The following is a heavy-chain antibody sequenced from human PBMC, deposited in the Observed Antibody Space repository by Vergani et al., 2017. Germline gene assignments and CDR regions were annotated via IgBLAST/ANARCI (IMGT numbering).Heavy chain of an antibody. V-gene: IGHV3-30*03. CDR2: ISSEGTQK. Sequence: QVHLVESGGGVVQPGRSLRLSCVVSGFTSSYYGMHWVRQAPGKWLEWVAVISSEGTQKYYADSVKGRFTISRDNSKSTLYLQMNSLRTEDTAVYYCATKSCGTPGCQIGYFREWGQGTLVTVSS. CDR1: GFTSSYYG. J-gene: IGHJ1*01. CDR3: ATKSCGTPGCQIGYFRE. D-gene: IGHD1-1*01.